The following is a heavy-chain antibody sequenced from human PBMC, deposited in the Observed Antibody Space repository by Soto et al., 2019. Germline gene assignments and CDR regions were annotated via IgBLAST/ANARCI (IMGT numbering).Heavy chain of an antibody. Sequence: QVQLVQSGAEVKKPGASVKVSCKTSGYSFTNYGVSWVRQAPGQGLEWMGWISPHNGNTNYAQRLQDRVTMTTDTSTSTAYMELRSLTSDDTAVYYCARDVWWGGLNFYSYEPVGNWFDPWGQGTPVTFSS. V-gene: IGHV1-18*01. CDR1: GYSFTNYG. J-gene: IGHJ5*02. CDR2: ISPHNGNT. CDR3: ARDVWWGGLNFYSYEPVGNWFDP. D-gene: IGHD2-21*01.